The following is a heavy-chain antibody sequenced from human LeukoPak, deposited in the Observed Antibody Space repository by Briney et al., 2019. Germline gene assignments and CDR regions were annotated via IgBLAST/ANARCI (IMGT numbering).Heavy chain of an antibody. J-gene: IGHJ4*02. Sequence: GGSLRLSCAASGFTFSSYAMSWVRQAPGKGLEWVSAISGSGGSTYYADSVKGRFTISRDNSKNTLYLQMNSLRAEDTAVYYCARSWLRGVSGDYWGQGTLVTVSS. V-gene: IGHV3-23*01. CDR1: GFTFSSYA. CDR2: ISGSGGST. D-gene: IGHD3-10*01. CDR3: ARSWLRGVSGDY.